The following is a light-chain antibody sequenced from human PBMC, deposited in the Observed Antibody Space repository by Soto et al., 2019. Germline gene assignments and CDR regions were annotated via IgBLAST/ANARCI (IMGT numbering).Light chain of an antibody. CDR3: QQYGSSLVT. CDR2: GAS. CDR1: QSVSSSY. Sequence: EIVVTQSPGTLSSSPGERATLSCRASQSVSSSYLAWYQQIPGQAPRLLIYGASSRATGIPDRFSGSGSGTDFTLTISRLEPEDFAVYYCQQYGSSLVTFGQGARLEIK. V-gene: IGKV3-20*01. J-gene: IGKJ5*01.